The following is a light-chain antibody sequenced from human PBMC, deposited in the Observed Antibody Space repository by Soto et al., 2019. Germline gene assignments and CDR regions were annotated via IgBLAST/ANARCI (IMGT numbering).Light chain of an antibody. V-gene: IGKV1-33*01. J-gene: IGKJ1*01. CDR3: QQYDSYSSGP. Sequence: TELTQSPSSLSASVGDRVTITCQASHDIRNDLNWYQRKSGKAPKLLIHAASTLEAGVPSRFSGSGSGTEFTLTISNLQPDDFATYYCQQYDSYSSGPFGQGTKVDIK. CDR1: HDIRND. CDR2: AAS.